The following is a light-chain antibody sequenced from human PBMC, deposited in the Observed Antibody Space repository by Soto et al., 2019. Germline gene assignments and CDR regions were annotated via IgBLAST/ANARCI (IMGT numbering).Light chain of an antibody. CDR1: QSISSW. CDR2: DAS. V-gene: IGKV1-5*01. J-gene: IGKJ1*01. CDR3: QQYNIWSWT. Sequence: QMTLPRSTLSAXVGDXVTIXXRASQSISSWLAWYQQKPGKAPKLLSYDASILESGVPSRFSGRGSGTEFTLTISSLQPVDFATYYCQQYNIWSWTLGQWTKLDIK.